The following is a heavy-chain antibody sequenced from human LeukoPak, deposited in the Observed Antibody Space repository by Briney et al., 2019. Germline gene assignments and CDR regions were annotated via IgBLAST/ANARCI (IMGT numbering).Heavy chain of an antibody. CDR3: ARDTPPYSSSWYSYYFDY. Sequence: GGSLRLSCAPSGFTFSSYGMHWVRQAPLKGLEWVAFIRYDGRNKYYADSVKGRFTISRDNSKNTLYLQMNSLRAEDTAVYYCARDTPPYSSSWYSYYFDYWGQGTLVTVSS. CDR1: GFTFSSYG. J-gene: IGHJ4*02. CDR2: IRYDGRNK. D-gene: IGHD6-13*01. V-gene: IGHV3-30*02.